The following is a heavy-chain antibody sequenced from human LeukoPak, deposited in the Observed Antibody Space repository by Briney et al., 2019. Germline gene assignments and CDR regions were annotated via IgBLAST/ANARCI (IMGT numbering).Heavy chain of an antibody. CDR2: ISSSGSTI. CDR1: GFTFSSYE. CDR3: ARDRSRAAAGTWFDY. Sequence: PGGSLRLSCAASGFTFSSYEMNWVRQAPGKGLEWVSYISSSGSTIYYADPVKGRFTISRDNAKNSLYLQMNSLRAEDTAVYYCARDRSRAAAGTWFDYWGQGTLVTVSS. V-gene: IGHV3-48*03. J-gene: IGHJ4*02. D-gene: IGHD6-13*01.